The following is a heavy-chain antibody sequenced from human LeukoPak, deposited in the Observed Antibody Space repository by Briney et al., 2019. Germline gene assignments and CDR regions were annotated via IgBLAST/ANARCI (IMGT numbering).Heavy chain of an antibody. V-gene: IGHV4-39*07. CDR1: GFTFSSYA. J-gene: IGHJ5*02. D-gene: IGHD1-1*01. CDR3: ARGGFDWNEVSGRWFDP. Sequence: SGGSLRLSCAASGFTFSSYAMSWVRQPPGKGLEWIGSIYYSGSTYHNPSLKSRVTISVDTSKNQFSLKLSSVTAADTAVHYCARGGFDWNEVSGRWFDPWGQGTLVIVSS. CDR2: IYYSGST.